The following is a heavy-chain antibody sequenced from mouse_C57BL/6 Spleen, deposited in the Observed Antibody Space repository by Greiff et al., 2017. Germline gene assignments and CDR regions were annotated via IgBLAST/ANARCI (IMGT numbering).Heavy chain of an antibody. V-gene: IGHV2-2*01. CDR3: ARYYDYDERAFAY. J-gene: IGHJ3*01. CDR1: GFSLTSYG. Sequence: QVQLQQSGPGLVQPSQSLSITCTVSGFSLTSYGVHWVRQSPGKGLEWLGVIWSGGSTDYNAAFISRLSISKDNSKSQVFFKMNSLQADDTAIYYCARYYDYDERAFAYWGQGTLVTVSA. D-gene: IGHD2-4*01. CDR2: IWSGGST.